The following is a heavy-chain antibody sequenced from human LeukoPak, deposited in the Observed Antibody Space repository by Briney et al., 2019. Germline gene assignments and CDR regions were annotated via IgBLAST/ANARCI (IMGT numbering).Heavy chain of an antibody. D-gene: IGHD3-10*01. Sequence: GRSLRLSCAASGFTFSSYGMHWVRQAPGKGLEWVAVIWYDGSNKYYADSVKGRFTISRDNSKNTLYLQMNSLRAEDTAVYYCATAPRWFGELLPSDYWGQGTLVTVSS. V-gene: IGHV3-33*01. CDR3: ATAPRWFGELLPSDY. J-gene: IGHJ4*02. CDR2: IWYDGSNK. CDR1: GFTFSSYG.